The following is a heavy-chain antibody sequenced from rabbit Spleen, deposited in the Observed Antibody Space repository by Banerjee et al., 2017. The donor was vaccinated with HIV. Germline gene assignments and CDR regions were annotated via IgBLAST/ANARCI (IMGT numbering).Heavy chain of an antibody. CDR3: ARDSGVGPYIDGYFNL. J-gene: IGHJ4*01. V-gene: IGHV1S40*01. CDR1: GFSFSSSYY. CDR2: IYGGSSSVA. Sequence: QSLEESGGDLVKPGASLTLTCTASGFSFSSSYYMCWVRQAPGKGLEWIACIYGGSSSVAYYASWAKGRFTISKTSSTTVTLQMTSLTVADTATYFCARDSGVGPYIDGYFNLWGPGTLVTVS. D-gene: IGHD3-3*01.